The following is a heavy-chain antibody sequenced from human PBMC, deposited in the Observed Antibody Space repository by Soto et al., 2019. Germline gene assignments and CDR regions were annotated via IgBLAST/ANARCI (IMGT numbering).Heavy chain of an antibody. D-gene: IGHD2-21*01. J-gene: IGHJ6*02. Sequence: PGGSLRLSCSASGFTFSSYSFHWARQAPGKGLEWVEDVSHDGSQKFYGDSVKGRFTVSRDDSKNTLYLQMNNLRAEDTATYYCARGGQVDPLHSDGSDVWCQGTTVTVSS. CDR2: VSHDGSQK. V-gene: IGHV3-30*04. CDR3: ARGGQVDPLHSDGSDV. CDR1: GFTFSSYS.